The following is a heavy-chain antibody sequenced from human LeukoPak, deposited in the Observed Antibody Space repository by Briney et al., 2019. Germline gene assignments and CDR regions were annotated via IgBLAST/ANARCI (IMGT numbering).Heavy chain of an antibody. D-gene: IGHD5-18*01. CDR1: GLTFSSYA. CDR2: INHSGST. CDR3: ARGRGYSYGSAYYYYGMDV. Sequence: GSLRLSCAASGLTFSSYAMSWIRQPPGKGLEWIGEINHSGSTNYNPSLKSRVTISVDTSKNQFSLKLSSVTAADTAVYYCARGRGYSYGSAYYYYGMDVWGQGTTVTVSS. J-gene: IGHJ6*02. V-gene: IGHV4-34*01.